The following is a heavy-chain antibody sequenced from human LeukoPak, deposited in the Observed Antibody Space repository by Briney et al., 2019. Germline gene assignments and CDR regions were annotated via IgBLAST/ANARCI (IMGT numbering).Heavy chain of an antibody. J-gene: IGHJ4*02. Sequence: QPGGSLRLSCAASGFTFSSYWMSWVRQAPGKGLEWVANIKQDGSEKYYVDSVKGRFTISRDNAKNSLYLQMNSLRAEDTAVYYCAKPAAGTVPPREYFDYWGQGTLVTVSS. CDR2: IKQDGSEK. CDR1: GFTFSSYW. CDR3: AKPAAGTVPPREYFDY. D-gene: IGHD6-13*01. V-gene: IGHV3-7*03.